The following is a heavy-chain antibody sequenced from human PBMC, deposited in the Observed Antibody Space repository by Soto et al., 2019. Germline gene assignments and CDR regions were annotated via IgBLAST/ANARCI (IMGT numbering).Heavy chain of an antibody. J-gene: IGHJ4*02. V-gene: IGHV4-39*01. CDR1: GGSISSSSYY. CDR2: IYYSGST. Sequence: SETLALTCTVSGGSISSSSYYWGWIRQPPGKGLEWIGSIYYSGSTYYNPSLKSRVTISVDTSKNQFSLKLSSVTAADTAVYYCARPVGATSYFDYWGQGTLVTVSS. D-gene: IGHD1-26*01. CDR3: ARPVGATSYFDY.